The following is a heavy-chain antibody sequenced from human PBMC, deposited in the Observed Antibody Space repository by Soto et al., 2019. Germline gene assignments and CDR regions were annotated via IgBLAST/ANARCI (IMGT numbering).Heavy chain of an antibody. CDR2: IYSGGST. J-gene: IGHJ4*02. Sequence: EVQLVESGGGLVQPGGSLRLSCAASGFTVSSNYMSWVRQAPGKGLEWVSVIYSGGSTYYADSVKGRFTISRDNSKNTLYLQMNSLRAEDTAVYYCAGGRIAAAGSGDYWGQGTLVTVSS. CDR1: GFTVSSNY. CDR3: AGGRIAAAGSGDY. D-gene: IGHD6-13*01. V-gene: IGHV3-66*01.